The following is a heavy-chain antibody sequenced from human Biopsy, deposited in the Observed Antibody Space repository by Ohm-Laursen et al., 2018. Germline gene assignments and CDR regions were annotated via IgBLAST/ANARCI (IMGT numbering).Heavy chain of an antibody. CDR2: INHSGRT. D-gene: IGHD3-22*01. CDR1: GESFNGYY. CDR3: VRGVDYYDPYHYYALDV. V-gene: IGHV4-34*01. J-gene: IGHJ6*02. Sequence: SETLSLTCAVYGESFNGYYWSWIRQTPGKGLEWIVEINHSGRTNYNPSLKSRVTISEDTSKNQFSLKMRMVTAADTAVYYCVRGVDYYDPYHYYALDVWGQGTTVTVSS.